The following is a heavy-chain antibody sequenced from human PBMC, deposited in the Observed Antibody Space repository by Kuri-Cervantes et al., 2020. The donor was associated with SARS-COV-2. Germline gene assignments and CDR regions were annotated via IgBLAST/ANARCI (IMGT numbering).Heavy chain of an antibody. J-gene: IGHJ6*03. V-gene: IGHV4-59*01. D-gene: IGHD2-8*01. Sequence: PETLSLTCTVSGGSIRTYYWGWIRQPPGKGLEWIGYIYYSGSTNYNPPLKSRVTVSVDTSKNQFFLKLSSVTAADTAVYYCARLGKNCTNGICNTYHYYYMDVWGKGTTVTVSS. CDR3: ARLGKNCTNGICNTYHYYYMDV. CDR2: IYYSGST. CDR1: GGSIRTYY.